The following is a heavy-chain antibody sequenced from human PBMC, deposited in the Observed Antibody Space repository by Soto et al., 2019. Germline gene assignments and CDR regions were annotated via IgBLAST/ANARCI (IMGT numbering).Heavy chain of an antibody. D-gene: IGHD3-3*01. CDR2: MNPNSGNT. CDR3: ARGSDYDFWSGYFARSDYYYYMDV. Sequence: ASVKVSCKASGYAFTSYDINRVRQATGQGLEWMGWMNPNSGNTGYAQKFQGRVTMTRNTSISTAYMELSSLRSEDTAVYYCARGSDYDFWSGYFARSDYYYYMDVWG. V-gene: IGHV1-8*01. CDR1: GYAFTSYD. J-gene: IGHJ6*03.